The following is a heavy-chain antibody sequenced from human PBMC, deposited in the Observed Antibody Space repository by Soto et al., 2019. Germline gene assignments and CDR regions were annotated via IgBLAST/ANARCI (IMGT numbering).Heavy chain of an antibody. D-gene: IGHD4-17*01. Sequence: EVQLVQSGGGLIQPEGSLKLSCAAPGIIVSSNYMSWVRQAPGKGLEWVSVLYHGGSTYCADSVKGRFTISRDNSKNTLFLQMNSLRAEDTAVYYCTRSRYGDPDYWGQGTLVTVSS. V-gene: IGHV3-53*01. J-gene: IGHJ4*02. CDR1: GIIVSSNY. CDR2: LYHGGST. CDR3: TRSRYGDPDY.